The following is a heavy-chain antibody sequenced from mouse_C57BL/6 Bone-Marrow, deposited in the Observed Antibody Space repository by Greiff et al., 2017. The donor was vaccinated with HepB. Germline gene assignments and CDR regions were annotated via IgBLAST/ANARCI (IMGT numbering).Heavy chain of an antibody. CDR2: ISSGGSYT. CDR3: WGREDY. D-gene: IGHD3-3*01. Sequence: EVQGVESGGDLVKPGGSLKLSCAASGFTFSSYGMSWVRQTPDKRLEWVATISSGGSYTYYPDSVKGRFTISRDNAKNTLYLQMSSLKSEDTAMYYCWGREDYWGQGTSVTVSS. J-gene: IGHJ4*01. CDR1: GFTFSSYG. V-gene: IGHV5-6*01.